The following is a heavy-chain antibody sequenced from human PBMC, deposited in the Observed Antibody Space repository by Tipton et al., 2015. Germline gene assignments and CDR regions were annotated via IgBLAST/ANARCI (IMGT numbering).Heavy chain of an antibody. CDR1: GFTFSSYA. D-gene: IGHD3-22*01. J-gene: IGHJ3*02. CDR3: AKALTYYYDSSGYSDAFDI. Sequence: SLRLSCAASGFTFSSYAMSWVCQAPGKGKEWVSAISGSGGSTYYADSVKGRFTISRDNSKNTLYLPMNSLRAEDTAVYYCAKALTYYYDSSGYSDAFDIWGQGTMVTVSS. V-gene: IGHV3-23*01. CDR2: ISGSGGST.